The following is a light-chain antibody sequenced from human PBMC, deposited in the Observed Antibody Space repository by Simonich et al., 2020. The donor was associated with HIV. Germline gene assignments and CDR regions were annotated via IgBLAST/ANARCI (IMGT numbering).Light chain of an antibody. CDR2: DVS. CDR3: SSYAGSNNLV. V-gene: IGLV2-8*01. Sequence: QSALTQPASVSGSPGQSITISCTGTSSDVGGYNYFSWYQQHPGKAPKLMIYDVSKRPSGVSNRFSGSKSGNTASLTVSGLQAEDEAEYYCSSYAGSNNLVFGGGTKVTVL. CDR1: SSDVGGYNY. J-gene: IGLJ2*01.